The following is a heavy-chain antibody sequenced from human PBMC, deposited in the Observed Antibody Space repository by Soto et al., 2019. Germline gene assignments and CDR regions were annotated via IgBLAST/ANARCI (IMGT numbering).Heavy chain of an antibody. D-gene: IGHD5-12*01. CDR1: GFTFSSYW. V-gene: IGHV3-7*01. J-gene: IGHJ4*02. CDR3: ARGLSGYDFGVFDY. CDR2: IKQDGSEK. Sequence: GGSLRLSCAASGFTFSSYWMSWVRQAPGKGLEWVANIKQDGSEKYYVDSVKGRFTISRDNAKNSLYLQMNSLRAEDTAVYYCARGLSGYDFGVFDYWGQGTLVTVSS.